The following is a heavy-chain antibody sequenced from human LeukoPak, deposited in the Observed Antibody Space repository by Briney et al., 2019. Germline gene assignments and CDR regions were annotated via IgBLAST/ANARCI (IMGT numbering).Heavy chain of an antibody. D-gene: IGHD3-3*01. V-gene: IGHV4-39*07. CDR2: INHSGST. Sequence: PSETLSLTCTVSGGSISSSSYYWGWIRQPPGKGLEWIGEINHSGSTNYNPSLKSRVTISVDTSKNQFSLKLSSVTAADTAVYYCARGLSGRVYFDYWGQGTLVTVSS. CDR1: GGSISSSSYY. CDR3: ARGLSGRVYFDY. J-gene: IGHJ4*02.